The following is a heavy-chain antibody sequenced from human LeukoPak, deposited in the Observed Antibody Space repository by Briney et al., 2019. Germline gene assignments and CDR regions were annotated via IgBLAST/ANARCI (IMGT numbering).Heavy chain of an antibody. CDR2: FTHNSANI. Sequence: GVTVRLSCAAPGFIFSVSDMVWARQAPGKGLEWVSTFTHNSANIYYADSVKGRFSITRDNARNSLFLQMNSLRAEDTAVYYCAVNFRHWGPGTLVTVSS. V-gene: IGHV3-21*01. CDR3: AVNFRH. CDR1: GFIFSVSD. D-gene: IGHD2/OR15-2a*01. J-gene: IGHJ4*02.